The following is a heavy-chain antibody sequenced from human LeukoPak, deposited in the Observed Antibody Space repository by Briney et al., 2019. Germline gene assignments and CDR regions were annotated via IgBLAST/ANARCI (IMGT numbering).Heavy chain of an antibody. CDR2: ICSIGRTI. V-gene: IGHV3-48*03. CDR1: GFSSSSYE. Sequence: GGSLRLSCAASGFSSSSYEMNWVRPAPGKGLGWVSYICSIGRTIYYADSVKGRFTISRDNATNSLYLRMNSLSAEDTAVYYCASLSILGYCSGGSCYSENYFDYWGQGTLVTVSS. J-gene: IGHJ4*02. CDR3: ASLSILGYCSGGSCYSENYFDY. D-gene: IGHD2-15*01.